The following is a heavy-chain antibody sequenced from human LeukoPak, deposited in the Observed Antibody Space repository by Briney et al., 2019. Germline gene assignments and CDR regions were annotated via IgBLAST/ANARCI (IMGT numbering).Heavy chain of an antibody. J-gene: IGHJ4*02. CDR3: AKESPSITMILVVITPPDY. D-gene: IGHD3-22*01. CDR2: FDPEDGET. CDR1: GYTLTELS. V-gene: IGHV1-24*01. Sequence: GASVKVSCKVSGYTLTELSMHWVRQAPGKGLEWMGGFDPEDGETIYAQKFQGRVTMTEDTSTDTAYMELSSLRSEDTAVYYCAKESPSITMILVVITPPDYWGQGTLVTVSS.